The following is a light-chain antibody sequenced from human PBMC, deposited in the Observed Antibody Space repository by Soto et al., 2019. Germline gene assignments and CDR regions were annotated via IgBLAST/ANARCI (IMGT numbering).Light chain of an antibody. CDR1: QSISNY. CDR3: QKYNSPPRT. CDR2: AAS. Sequence: DIQMAQSPSCLSASVGDRVTMTCRASQSISNYLAWYQQKPGELPKLVIYAASILQTGVPSRFSGSGSGTDFSLTISSLQPEDVATYFCQKYNSPPRTFGQGTKVDIK. J-gene: IGKJ1*01. V-gene: IGKV1-27*01.